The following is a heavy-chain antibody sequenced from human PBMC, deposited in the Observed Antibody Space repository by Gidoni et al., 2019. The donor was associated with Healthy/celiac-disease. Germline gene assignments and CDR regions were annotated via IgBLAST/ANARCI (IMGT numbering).Heavy chain of an antibody. D-gene: IGHD4-4*01. J-gene: IGHJ4*02. Sequence: EVQLVESGGGLVKPGGSLRLSCAASGFTFSSYSMNWVRQAPGKGLEWVSSIRSSSSYIYYADSVKGRFTISRDNAKNSLYLQMNSLRAEDTAVYYCARDQVTHFDYWGQGTLVTVSS. V-gene: IGHV3-21*01. CDR2: IRSSSSYI. CDR3: ARDQVTHFDY. CDR1: GFTFSSYS.